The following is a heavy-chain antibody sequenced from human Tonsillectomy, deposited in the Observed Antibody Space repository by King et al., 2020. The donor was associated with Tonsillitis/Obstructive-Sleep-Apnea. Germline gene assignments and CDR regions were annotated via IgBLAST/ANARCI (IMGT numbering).Heavy chain of an antibody. CDR2: IHTNTGNP. V-gene: IGHV7-4-1*02. J-gene: IGHJ6*03. CDR3: ARVYRSINSCFTGADYYQLDV. Sequence: VQLVESGSELMKPGASVKVSCKASGYTFTSYAINWVRQAPGQGLEWMGWIHTNTGNPTYAQGFTGRFVFSLDSSVSTAYLQISSLKAEDTAIYYCARVYRSINSCFTGADYYQLDVWRERTTVTVSS. CDR1: GYTFTSYA. D-gene: IGHD6-19*01.